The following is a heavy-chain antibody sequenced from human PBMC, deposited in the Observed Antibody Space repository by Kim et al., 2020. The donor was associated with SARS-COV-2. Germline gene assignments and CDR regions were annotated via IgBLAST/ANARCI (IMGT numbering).Heavy chain of an antibody. J-gene: IGHJ4*02. V-gene: IGHV4-59*01. CDR3: ARERIDSSGCFDY. CDR2: IYYSGST. CDR1: GGSISSYY. Sequence: SETLSLTCTVSGGSISSYYWSWIRQPPGKGLEWIGYIYYSGSTNYNPSLKSRVTISVDTSKNQFSLKLSSVTAADTAVYYCARERIDSSGCFDYWGQGTLFTVSS. D-gene: IGHD3-22*01.